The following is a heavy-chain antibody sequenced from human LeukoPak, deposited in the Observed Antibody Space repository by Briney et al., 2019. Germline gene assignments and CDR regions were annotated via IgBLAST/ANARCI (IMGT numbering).Heavy chain of an antibody. CDR3: ARVLGDYDILTGYSTNWFDP. D-gene: IGHD3-9*01. V-gene: IGHV5-10-1*01. J-gene: IGHJ5*02. CDR1: GYSFTNYW. CDR2: IDPSDSYT. Sequence: GESLKISCKGSGYSFTNYWISWVREMPGKGLEWMGRIDPSDSYTNYSPSFQGHVTISADKSISTAYLQWSSLKASDTAMYYCARVLGDYDILTGYSTNWFDPWGQGTLVTVSS.